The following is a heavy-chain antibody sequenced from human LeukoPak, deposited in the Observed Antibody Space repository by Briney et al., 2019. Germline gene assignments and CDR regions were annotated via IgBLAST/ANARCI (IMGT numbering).Heavy chain of an antibody. Sequence: ASVKVSCKASGYTFPSYFVQWERQAPGQGLEWMGIINPTGGSTTYAQKFQGRVTMTRDTSTSTVYMELSSLRSDDTAVYYCARTAARRFDYWGQGTLVTVSS. D-gene: IGHD6-6*01. CDR1: GYTFPSYF. CDR2: INPTGGST. CDR3: ARTAARRFDY. V-gene: IGHV1-46*01. J-gene: IGHJ4*02.